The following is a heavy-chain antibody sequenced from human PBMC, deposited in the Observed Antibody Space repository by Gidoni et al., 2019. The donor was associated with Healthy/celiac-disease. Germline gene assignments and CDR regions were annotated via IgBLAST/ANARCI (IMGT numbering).Heavy chain of an antibody. Sequence: QVQLVHSGAEVKKPGSSVKVSCAASGGTFSSYAISWVRQAPGQGLEWVGGIIPILGTANYAQKVQGRVTITADESTSTAYMELSSLRSEDTAGYYCARARYCSSTSCYNWFDPWGQGTLVTVSS. CDR3: ARARYCSSTSCYNWFDP. CDR2: IIPILGTA. V-gene: IGHV1-69*01. J-gene: IGHJ5*02. CDR1: GGTFSSYA. D-gene: IGHD2-2*01.